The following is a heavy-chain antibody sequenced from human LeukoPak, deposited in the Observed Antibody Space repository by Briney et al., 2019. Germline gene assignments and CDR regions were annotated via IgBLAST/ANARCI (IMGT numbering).Heavy chain of an antibody. CDR3: ARALAMANGAFDI. D-gene: IGHD5-24*01. J-gene: IGHJ3*02. V-gene: IGHV3-30*04. CDR1: GFTFSSYA. Sequence: GRSLRLSCAASGFTFSSYAMHWVRQAPGKGLEWVAVISYDGSNKYYADSVKGRFTISRDNSKNTLYLQMNSLRAEDTAVYYCARALAMANGAFDIWGQGTMVTVSS. CDR2: ISYDGSNK.